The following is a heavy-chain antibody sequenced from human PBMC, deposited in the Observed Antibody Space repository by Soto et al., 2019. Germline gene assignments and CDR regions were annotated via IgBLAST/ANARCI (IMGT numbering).Heavy chain of an antibody. V-gene: IGHV3-33*01. CDR2: IWHDGGNK. Sequence: GGALRRSCAASGCTCISYGMHWVRQAPGKGLEWVAFIWHDGGNKFYAESVKGRFTISRDNSKNTLYLQMTSLSAEDTAMYYCARDGDVNTGFGKDYWGQGTLVTVSS. CDR1: GCTCISYG. D-gene: IGHD3-16*01. CDR3: ARDGDVNTGFGKDY. J-gene: IGHJ4*02.